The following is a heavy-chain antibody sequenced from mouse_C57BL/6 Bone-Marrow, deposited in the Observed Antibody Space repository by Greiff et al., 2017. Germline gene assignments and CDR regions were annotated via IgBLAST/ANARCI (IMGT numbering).Heavy chain of an antibody. V-gene: IGHV14-4*01. Sequence: VQLKQSGAELVRPGASVKLSCTASGFNIKGDYMHWVKQRPAQGLEWIGWIDPENGDTEYASKFQGKATITVDTSSNKAYLQLSSLTSEDTAVYYCTRIAYWGQGTLVTVSA. CDR3: TRIAY. CDR2: IDPENGDT. J-gene: IGHJ3*01. CDR1: GFNIKGDY.